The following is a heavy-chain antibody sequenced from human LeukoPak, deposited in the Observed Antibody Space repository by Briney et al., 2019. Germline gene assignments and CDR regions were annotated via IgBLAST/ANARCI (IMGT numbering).Heavy chain of an antibody. CDR1: GYSFTSHY. J-gene: IGHJ5*02. CDR3: ARDNSVGDVAWWFDP. D-gene: IGHD1-26*01. Sequence: ASVKVSCKASGYSFTSHYMHWVRQAPGQGLEWLGLINPSGSSTLYAQKFQGRITMTRDMSTTTDYMELSSLTYDDTAVHYCARDNSVGDVAWWFDPWGQGTLVTVSS. CDR2: INPSGSST. V-gene: IGHV1-46*01.